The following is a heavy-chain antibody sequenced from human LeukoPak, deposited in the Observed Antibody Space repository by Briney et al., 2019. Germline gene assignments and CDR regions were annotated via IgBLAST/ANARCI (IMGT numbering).Heavy chain of an antibody. D-gene: IGHD3-22*01. CDR1: GFTFSSYW. V-gene: IGHV3-7*01. CDR2: IKDDGSEK. Sequence: GGSLRLSCVGSGFTFSSYWMTWVRQAPGKGLEWVANIKDDGSEKYSVDSVKGRFTISRDNAKNSLYLQMNSLRAEDTAVYYCAREASYYYDSSGGFDYWGQGTLVTVSS. CDR3: AREASYYYDSSGGFDY. J-gene: IGHJ4*02.